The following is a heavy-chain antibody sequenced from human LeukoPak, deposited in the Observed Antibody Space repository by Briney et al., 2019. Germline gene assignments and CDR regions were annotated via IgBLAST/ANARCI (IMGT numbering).Heavy chain of an antibody. V-gene: IGHV3-66*01. D-gene: IGHD6-6*01. J-gene: IGHJ4*02. Sequence: GGSLRLSCAASGFPVTSNYMSWVRQAPGKGLEWVSVIYGGGNTHYADSVRGRFTISGDSSRNTLHLQMNSLRAEDTAVYYCALESARTLRYWGQGTLVTVSS. CDR2: IYGGGNT. CDR3: ALESARTLRY. CDR1: GFPVTSNY.